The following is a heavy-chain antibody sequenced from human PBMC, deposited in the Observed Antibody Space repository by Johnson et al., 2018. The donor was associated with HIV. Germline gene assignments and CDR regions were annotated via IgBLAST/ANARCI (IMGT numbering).Heavy chain of an antibody. Sequence: VQLLESGGGVVQPGRSLRLSCEASGFTFSSYPMHWVRQAPGKGLEWVAVISYDGSNKYYADSVKGRFTTFRDNSKNTLYLQMNSLRAEDTAVYYCAKSPRPYSSGWYGDAFDIWGQGTMVTVSS. CDR1: GFTFSSYP. J-gene: IGHJ3*02. CDR2: ISYDGSNK. CDR3: AKSPRPYSSGWYGDAFDI. V-gene: IGHV3-30-3*02. D-gene: IGHD6-19*01.